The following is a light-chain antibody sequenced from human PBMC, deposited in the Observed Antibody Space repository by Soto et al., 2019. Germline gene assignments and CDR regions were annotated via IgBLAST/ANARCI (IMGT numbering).Light chain of an antibody. Sequence: DIVLTQSPGTLSLSPGERATLSCRASQSVSSSYLAWYQQKPGQAPRLLIYGASSRSTEIPDRFSGSGSGKYLTLTISRLETEDFAVYDCHQDDSSPLTCGGGTKVEIK. V-gene: IGKV3-20*01. CDR2: GAS. CDR3: HQDDSSPLT. CDR1: QSVSSSY. J-gene: IGKJ4*02.